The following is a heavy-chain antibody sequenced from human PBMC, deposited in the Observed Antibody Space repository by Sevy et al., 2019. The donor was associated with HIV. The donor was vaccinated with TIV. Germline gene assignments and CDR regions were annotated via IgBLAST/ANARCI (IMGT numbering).Heavy chain of an antibody. CDR1: GFTFSRYA. Sequence: GGSLRLSCAASGFTFSRYAVHWVRQAPGKGLEWVAVISYDGNNKYYADSVKGRFTISRDNSKSTLSLQMNSLRAEDTAVYYCARDLDTAMVDYYYYGMDVWGQGTTVTVSS. J-gene: IGHJ6*02. CDR2: ISYDGNNK. CDR3: ARDLDTAMVDYYYYGMDV. D-gene: IGHD5-18*01. V-gene: IGHV3-30-3*01.